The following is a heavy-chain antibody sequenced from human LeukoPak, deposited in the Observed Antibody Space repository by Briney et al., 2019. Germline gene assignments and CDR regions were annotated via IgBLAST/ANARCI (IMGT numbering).Heavy chain of an antibody. D-gene: IGHD3-9*01. Sequence: SETLSLTCAVSGGSISSGGYSWSWIRQPPGTGLEWIGYIYHSGSTYYNPSLKSRVTISVDRSKNQFSLKLSSVTAADTAVYYCARDGGDVLTGDYFDYWGQGTLATVSS. CDR1: GGSISSGGYS. V-gene: IGHV4-30-2*01. CDR2: IYHSGST. CDR3: ARDGGDVLTGDYFDY. J-gene: IGHJ4*02.